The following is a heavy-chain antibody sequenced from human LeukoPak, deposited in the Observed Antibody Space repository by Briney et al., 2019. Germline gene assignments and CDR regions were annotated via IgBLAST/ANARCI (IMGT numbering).Heavy chain of an antibody. CDR2: INPNSGGT. Sequence: ASVKVSCKASGYTFTGYYMHRVRQAPGQGLEWMGWINPNSGGTNYAQKFQGRVTMTRDTSISTAYMELSRLRSDDTAVYYCARDRVWFGEVNYYYYMDVWGKGTTVTISS. J-gene: IGHJ6*03. D-gene: IGHD3-10*01. CDR1: GYTFTGYY. CDR3: ARDRVWFGEVNYYYYMDV. V-gene: IGHV1-2*02.